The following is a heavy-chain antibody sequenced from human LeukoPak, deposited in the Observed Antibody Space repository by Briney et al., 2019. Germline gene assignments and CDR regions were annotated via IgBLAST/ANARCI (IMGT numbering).Heavy chain of an antibody. D-gene: IGHD2-2*01. CDR3: ARGGRSVVPAAMVDY. CDR2: INPSGGST. CDR1: GYTFTSYY. Sequence: ASVKVSCKASGYTFTSYYMHWVRQAPGQGLERMGIINPSGGSTSYAQKFQGRVTMTRDTSTSTVYMELSSLRSEDTAVYYCARGGRSVVPAAMVDYWGQGTLVTVSS. V-gene: IGHV1-46*03. J-gene: IGHJ4*02.